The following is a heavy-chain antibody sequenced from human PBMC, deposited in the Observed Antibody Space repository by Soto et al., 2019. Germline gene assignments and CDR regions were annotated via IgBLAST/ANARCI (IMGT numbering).Heavy chain of an antibody. CDR2: ISYDGSNK. CDR3: ATYYYDSSGYYSDGY. Sequence: QVQLVESGGGVVQPGRSLRLSCAASGFTFSSYGMHWVRQAPGKGLEWVAVISYDGSNKYYADSVKGRFTISRDNAKNSRYLQMNSLRAEDTAVYYCATYYYDSSGYYSDGYWGQGTLVTVSS. J-gene: IGHJ4*02. D-gene: IGHD3-22*01. V-gene: IGHV3-30*03. CDR1: GFTFSSYG.